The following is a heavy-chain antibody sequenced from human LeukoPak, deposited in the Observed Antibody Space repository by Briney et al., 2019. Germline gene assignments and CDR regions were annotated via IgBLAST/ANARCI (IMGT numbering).Heavy chain of an antibody. CDR3: ARSDYYGSGSGAFDI. D-gene: IGHD3-10*01. Sequence: SETLSLTCTVSGGSISSYYWSWIRQPPGKGLEWIGYVYYSVNTNYNPSLKSRVTISVDTSKNQFSLKLRSVTAADTAVYFCARSDYYGSGSGAFDIWGQGTLVTVSS. CDR2: VYYSVNT. V-gene: IGHV4-59*01. CDR1: GGSISSYY. J-gene: IGHJ3*02.